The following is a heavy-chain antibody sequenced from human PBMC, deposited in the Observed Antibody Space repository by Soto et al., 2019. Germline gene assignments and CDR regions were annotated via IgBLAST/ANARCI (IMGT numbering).Heavy chain of an antibody. CDR2: IIPTIGTT. Sequence: QVQLVQSGAEVKKPGSSVKVSCKASGDTFTIFAISWVRQAPGQGLEWMGGIIPTIGTTNYAQRFQGRITITGDESTGTAYMEFSSLKSEDTAVYYCARDLGSGYDPGDFWGQGTLVTVSS. CDR1: GDTFTIFA. D-gene: IGHD5-12*01. V-gene: IGHV1-69*12. J-gene: IGHJ4*02. CDR3: ARDLGSGYDPGDF.